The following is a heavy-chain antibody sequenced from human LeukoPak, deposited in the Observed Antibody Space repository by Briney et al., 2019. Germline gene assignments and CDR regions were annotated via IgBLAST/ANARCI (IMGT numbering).Heavy chain of an antibody. D-gene: IGHD6-13*01. Sequence: GASVKVSCKASGGTFSSYAISWVRQAPGQGLEWVGRIIPILGIANYAQKFQGRVTITADKSTSTAYMELSSLRSEDTAVYYCARAPGIATTYFDYWGQGTLVTVSS. CDR3: ARAPGIATTYFDY. V-gene: IGHV1-69*04. J-gene: IGHJ4*02. CDR1: GGTFSSYA. CDR2: IIPILGIA.